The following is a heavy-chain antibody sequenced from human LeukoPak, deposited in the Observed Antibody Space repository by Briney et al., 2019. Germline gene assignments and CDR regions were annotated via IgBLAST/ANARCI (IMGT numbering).Heavy chain of an antibody. CDR3: ASGPDYRAIRFDY. D-gene: IGHD4-11*01. Sequence: GASVKVSRKASGGTFSSYAISWVRQAPGQGLEWMGRIIPIFGTANYAQKFQGRVTITADESTSTAYMEMSSLRSEDTAMYYCASGPDYRAIRFDYWGQGTLVTVSS. CDR1: GGTFSSYA. V-gene: IGHV1-69*13. CDR2: IIPIFGTA. J-gene: IGHJ4*02.